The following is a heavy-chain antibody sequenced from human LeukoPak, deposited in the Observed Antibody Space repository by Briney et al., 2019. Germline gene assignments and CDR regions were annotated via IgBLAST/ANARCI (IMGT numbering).Heavy chain of an antibody. D-gene: IGHD6-13*01. CDR3: ARDLIGSSWPNAFDI. CDR2: ISSSSSTI. J-gene: IGHJ3*02. Sequence: GGSLRLSCAASGFTFDDYGMSWVRQAPGKGLEWVSYISSSSSTIYYADSVKGRFTISRDNAKNSLYLQMNSLRAEDTAVYYCARDLIGSSWPNAFDIWGQGTMVTVSS. V-gene: IGHV3-48*04. CDR1: GFTFDDYG.